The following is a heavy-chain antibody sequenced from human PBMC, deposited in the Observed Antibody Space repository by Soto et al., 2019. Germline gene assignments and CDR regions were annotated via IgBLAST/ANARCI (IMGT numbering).Heavy chain of an antibody. J-gene: IGHJ4*02. D-gene: IGHD3-22*01. CDR2: IWYDGSNK. CDR3: ASQPPSIYYDRSGYMDY. Sequence: QVQLVESGGGVVQPGRSLRLSCAASGFTFSSYGMHWVRQAPGKGLEWVAVIWYDGSNKYYADSVKGRFTISRDNSKNTLYLQMNSLRAEDTAVYYCASQPPSIYYDRSGYMDYWGQGTLVTVSS. CDR1: GFTFSSYG. V-gene: IGHV3-33*01.